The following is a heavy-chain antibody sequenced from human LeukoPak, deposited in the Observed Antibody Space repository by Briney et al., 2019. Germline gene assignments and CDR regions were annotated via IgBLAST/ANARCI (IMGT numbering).Heavy chain of an antibody. J-gene: IGHJ4*02. CDR3: TRGGIHKWLLDY. D-gene: IGHD5-12*01. Sequence: GGSLRLSRAASGFTFSDYWMSWVRQAPGKGLEWVANIKQDGSEKYYVDSVMGRFTISRDNAKNSVYLQMNSLRAEDTAMFYCTRGGIHKWLLDYWGQGTLVTVSS. CDR2: IKQDGSEK. V-gene: IGHV3-7*04. CDR1: GFTFSDYW.